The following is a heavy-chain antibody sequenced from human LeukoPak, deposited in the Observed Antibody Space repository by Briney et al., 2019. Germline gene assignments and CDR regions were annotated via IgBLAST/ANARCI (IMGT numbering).Heavy chain of an antibody. J-gene: IGHJ4*02. CDR3: ARNLKGQFDY. V-gene: IGHV3-33*01. Sequence: PGRSLRLSCAASGFTFSSYGMHWVRQAPGKGLEWVAVIWYDGSNKYYADSVKGRFTIFRDNSKNTLYLQMNSLRAEDTAVYYCARNLKGQFDYWGQGTLVSVSS. CDR1: GFTFSSYG. CDR2: IWYDGSNK.